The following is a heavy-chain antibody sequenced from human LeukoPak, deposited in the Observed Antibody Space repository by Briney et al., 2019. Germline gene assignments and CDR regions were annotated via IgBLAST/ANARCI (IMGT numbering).Heavy chain of an antibody. Sequence: SETLSLTCAVYGGSFSGYYWSWIRQPPGKGLEWIGEINHSGSTNYNPSLKSRVTISVDTSKNQFSLKLSSVTAADTAVYYCARRTWIQPYYYYYYMDVWGKGTTVTVSS. CDR2: INHSGST. D-gene: IGHD5-18*01. CDR3: ARRTWIQPYYYYYYMDV. V-gene: IGHV4-34*01. J-gene: IGHJ6*03. CDR1: GGSFSGYY.